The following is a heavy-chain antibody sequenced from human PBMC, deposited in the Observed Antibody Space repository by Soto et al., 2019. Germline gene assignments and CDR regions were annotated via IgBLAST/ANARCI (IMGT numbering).Heavy chain of an antibody. D-gene: IGHD6-6*01. CDR3: ARDRPLGHLVFYWDLPDPTPFDY. CDR1: GFTFSSYS. Sequence: GGSLRLSCAASGFTFSSYSMNWVRQAPGKGLEWVSYISSSSSTIYYADSVKGRFTISRDNAKNSLYLQMNSLRDEDTAVYYCARDRPLGHLVFYWDLPDPTPFDYWGQGTLVTVSS. J-gene: IGHJ4*02. V-gene: IGHV3-48*02. CDR2: ISSSSSTI.